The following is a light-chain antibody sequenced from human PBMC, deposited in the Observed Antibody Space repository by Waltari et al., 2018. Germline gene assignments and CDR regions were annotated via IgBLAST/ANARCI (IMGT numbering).Light chain of an antibody. Sequence: SALTQPASVSGSPGQSITISSTGTRGDVGGYNYVSWYQQHAGKAPKVIIYEVSNRPSGVSTRFSASKSGDTASLTISGLQAEDEATYYCSSYTSATTLSVVFGGGTKVTVL. CDR3: SSYTSATTLSVV. J-gene: IGLJ2*01. V-gene: IGLV2-14*01. CDR1: RGDVGGYNY. CDR2: EVS.